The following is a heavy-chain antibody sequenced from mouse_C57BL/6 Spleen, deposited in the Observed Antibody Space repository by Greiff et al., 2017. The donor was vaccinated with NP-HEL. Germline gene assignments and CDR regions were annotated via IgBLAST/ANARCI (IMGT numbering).Heavy chain of an antibody. J-gene: IGHJ4*01. Sequence: QVQLQQPGAELVMPGASVKLSCKASGYTFTSYWMHWVKQRPGQGLEWIGEIDPSDSYTNYNQKFKGKSTLTVDKSSSTAYMQLSSLTSDDSAVYYCARAKTNYYAMDYWGKGTSVTVSS. CDR3: ARAKTNYYAMDY. CDR1: GYTFTSYW. V-gene: IGHV1-69*01. CDR2: IDPSDSYT.